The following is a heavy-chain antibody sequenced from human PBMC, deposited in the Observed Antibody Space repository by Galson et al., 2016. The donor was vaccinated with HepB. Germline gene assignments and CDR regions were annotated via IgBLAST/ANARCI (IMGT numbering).Heavy chain of an antibody. CDR3: VRRVQGRWRFGMGDTVDI. J-gene: IGHJ3*02. Sequence: QSGAEVKKPGESLKISCKGSGYTFTNYWIGWVRQMPGKGLEWMGLIYPGDSDTRYSPSFQGQVTISADKSISTAYLQWSSLKASDTAMYYCVRRVQGRWRFGMGDTVDIWGQGTMVTVSS. CDR2: IYPGDSDT. CDR1: GYTFTNYW. D-gene: IGHD5-24*01. V-gene: IGHV5-51*01.